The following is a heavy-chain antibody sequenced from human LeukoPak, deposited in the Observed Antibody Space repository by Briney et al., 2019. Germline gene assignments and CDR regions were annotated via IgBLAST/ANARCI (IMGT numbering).Heavy chain of an antibody. CDR3: ARRELLIAPHFDY. Sequence: KASQTLSLTCTVSGGSISSGDCYWSWIRQPPGKGLEWIGYIYYSGSTYYNPSLKNRVTISVDTSKNQFSLKLSSVTAADTAVYYCARRELLIAPHFDYWGQGTLVTVSS. J-gene: IGHJ4*02. D-gene: IGHD1-26*01. CDR2: IYYSGST. CDR1: GGSISSGDCY. V-gene: IGHV4-30-4*01.